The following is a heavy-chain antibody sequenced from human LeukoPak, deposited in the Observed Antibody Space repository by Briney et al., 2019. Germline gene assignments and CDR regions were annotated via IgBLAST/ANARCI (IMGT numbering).Heavy chain of an antibody. V-gene: IGHV3-30*04. CDR1: GFTFSSYA. CDR2: ISYDGSNK. Sequence: GGSLRLSCAASGFTFSSYAMHWVRQAPGKGLEWVAVISYDGSNKYYADSVKGRFTISRDNSKNTLYLQMNSLRAEDTAVYYCARDSEVATIGGYFDYWGQGTLVTVSS. D-gene: IGHD5-12*01. J-gene: IGHJ4*02. CDR3: ARDSEVATIGGYFDY.